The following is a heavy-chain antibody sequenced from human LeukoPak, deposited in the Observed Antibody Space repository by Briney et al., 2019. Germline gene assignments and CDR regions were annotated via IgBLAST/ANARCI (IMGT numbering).Heavy chain of an antibody. CDR1: GYTFTGYY. V-gene: IGHV1-2*02. CDR3: ARGSRDPIGSSWFDP. D-gene: IGHD3-10*01. CDR2: INPNSGGT. Sequence: GASVKVSCKASGYTFTGYYMHWVRQAPGQGLGWMGWINPNSGGTNYAQKFQGRVTMTRDTSISTAYMELSRLRSDDTAVYYCARGSRDPIGSSWFDPWGQGTLVTVSS. J-gene: IGHJ5*02.